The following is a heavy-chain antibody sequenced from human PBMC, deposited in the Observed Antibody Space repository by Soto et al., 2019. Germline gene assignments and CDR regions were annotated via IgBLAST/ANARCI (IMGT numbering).Heavy chain of an antibody. J-gene: IGHJ5*02. CDR1: GYTFTSSG. D-gene: IGHD5-12*01. CDR3: ARGPLRNWFDP. CDR2: INAGNGNT. V-gene: IGHV1-3*01. Sequence: ASVKVSCKASGYTFTSSGISWVRQAPGQRLEWMGWINAGNGNTKYSQKFQGRVTITKNTSASTAYMELSSLRSEDTAVYYCARGPLRNWFDPWGQGTLVTVSS.